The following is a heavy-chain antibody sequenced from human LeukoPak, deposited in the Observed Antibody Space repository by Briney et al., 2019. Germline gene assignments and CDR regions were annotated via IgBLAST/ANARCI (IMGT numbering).Heavy chain of an antibody. Sequence: GGSLRLSCAASGFTFSNYAMSWVRQAPGKGLEWVSTISSSGGSTAYADSVKGRFTISRDNSKNTLYLQMNSLRADDTAIYYCAPRQVDYWGQGTLVTVSS. CDR3: APRQVDY. J-gene: IGHJ4*02. CDR1: GFTFSNYA. CDR2: ISSSGGST. V-gene: IGHV3-23*01.